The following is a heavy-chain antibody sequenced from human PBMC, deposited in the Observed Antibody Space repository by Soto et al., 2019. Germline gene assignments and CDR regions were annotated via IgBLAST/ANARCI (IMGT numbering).Heavy chain of an antibody. CDR3: ARHVGYIYGSGSYYKDNWFDP. CDR2: IYYSGST. Sequence: SETLSLTCTVSGGSISSYYWSWIRQPPGKGLEWIGYIYYSGSTNYNPSLKSRVTISVDTSVNQFSLKLSSVTAADTAVYYCARHVGYIYGSGSYYKDNWFDPWGQGTLVTVSS. D-gene: IGHD3-10*01. J-gene: IGHJ5*02. V-gene: IGHV4-59*08. CDR1: GGSISSYY.